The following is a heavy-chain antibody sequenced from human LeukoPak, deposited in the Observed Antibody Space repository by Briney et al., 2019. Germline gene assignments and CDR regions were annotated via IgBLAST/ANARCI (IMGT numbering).Heavy chain of an antibody. CDR3: VRGNGNVGGRLDP. CDR1: GFTFHNNG. J-gene: IGHJ5*02. D-gene: IGHD1-1*01. CDR2: LYAGGST. V-gene: IGHV3-66*01. Sequence: GGSLRLSCAASGFTFHNNGMSWVRQAPGKGLDWVSGLYAGGSTYYAGSVTGRFTISRDDSKNTLYLHMTSLRVDDTAIYFCVRGNGNVGGRLDPWGQGAWVIVSS.